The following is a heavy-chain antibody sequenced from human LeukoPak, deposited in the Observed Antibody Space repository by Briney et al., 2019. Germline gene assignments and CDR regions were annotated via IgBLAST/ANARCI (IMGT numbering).Heavy chain of an antibody. V-gene: IGHV4-59*08. CDR3: ARHNDILTGYYTDY. CDR2: IYYSGST. CDR1: GGSISSYY. Sequence: SGTLSLTCTVSGGSISSYYWSWIRQPPGKGLEWIGYIYYSGSTNYNPSLKSRVTISVDTSKNQFSLKLSSVTAADTAVYYCARHNDILTGYYTDYWGQGTLVTVSS. J-gene: IGHJ4*02. D-gene: IGHD3-9*01.